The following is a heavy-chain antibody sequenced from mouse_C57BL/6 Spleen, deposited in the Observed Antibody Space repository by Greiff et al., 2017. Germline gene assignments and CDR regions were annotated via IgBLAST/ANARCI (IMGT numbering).Heavy chain of an antibody. CDR2: INPYNGDT. Sequence: VQLQQSGPELVKPGDSVKISCKASGYSFTGYFMNWVMQSHGKSLEWIGRINPYNGDTFYNQKFKGKATLTVDKSSSTAHMELRSLTSEDSAVYYCARGYYGNSMDYWGQGTSVTVSS. V-gene: IGHV1-20*01. CDR1: GYSFTGYF. J-gene: IGHJ4*01. D-gene: IGHD2-1*01. CDR3: ARGYYGNSMDY.